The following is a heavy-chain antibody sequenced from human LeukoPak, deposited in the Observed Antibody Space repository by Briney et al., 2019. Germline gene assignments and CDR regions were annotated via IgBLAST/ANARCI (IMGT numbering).Heavy chain of an antibody. CDR3: AGGSRYYMDV. CDR1: GFTFSSYS. Sequence: GGSLRLSCAASGFTFSSYSMNWVRQAPGKGLEWVSYISSSSSTIYYADSVKGRFTISRDNAKNSLYLQMSSLRAEDTAVYYCAGGSRYYMDVWGKGTTVTVSS. CDR2: ISSSSSTI. D-gene: IGHD3-16*01. J-gene: IGHJ6*03. V-gene: IGHV3-48*01.